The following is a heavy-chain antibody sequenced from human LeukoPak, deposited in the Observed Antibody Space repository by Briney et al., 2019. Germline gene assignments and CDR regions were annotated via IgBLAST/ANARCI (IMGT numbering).Heavy chain of an antibody. D-gene: IGHD5-18*01. V-gene: IGHV3-23*01. CDR3: AKGGSSYGLDFDY. CDR1: GFTVSVYA. Sequence: PGGSLRLSCAACGFTVSVYAMSGVRRAPGKRLAWGSASSGSGGGTYYADSVKGRFTISKDNSKTTLYRHMNSMRVEDTAVYYWAKGGSSYGLDFDYWGQGTLVTVSS. J-gene: IGHJ4*02. CDR2: SSGSGGGT.